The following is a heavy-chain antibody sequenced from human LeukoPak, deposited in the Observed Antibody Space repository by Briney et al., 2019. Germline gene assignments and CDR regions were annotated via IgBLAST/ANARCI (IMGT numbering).Heavy chain of an antibody. CDR3: ARRGGSSWSDYYYYMDV. D-gene: IGHD6-13*01. Sequence: SETLSLTCTVSGGSISSYYWSWIRQPPGKGLEWIGYIYTSGSINYNPSLESRVTISVDTSKNQFSLKLSSVTAADTAVYYCARRGGSSWSDYYYYMDVWGKGTTVTVSS. CDR1: GGSISSYY. CDR2: IYTSGSI. V-gene: IGHV4-4*09. J-gene: IGHJ6*03.